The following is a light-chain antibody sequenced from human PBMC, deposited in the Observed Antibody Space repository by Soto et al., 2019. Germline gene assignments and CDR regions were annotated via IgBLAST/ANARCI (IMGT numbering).Light chain of an antibody. Sequence: HSVLTKPPSATGLPEQSVTISCTGTSSDVGLYNYVSWYQLHPGKAPKLMIYEVSKRPSGVPDRFSGSKSGNTASLTVSGLQAEDEADYYCSSYVGRDNFLYVFGPGTRSPS. CDR3: SSYVGRDNFLYV. V-gene: IGLV2-8*01. CDR2: EVS. J-gene: IGLJ1*01. CDR1: SSDVGLYNY.